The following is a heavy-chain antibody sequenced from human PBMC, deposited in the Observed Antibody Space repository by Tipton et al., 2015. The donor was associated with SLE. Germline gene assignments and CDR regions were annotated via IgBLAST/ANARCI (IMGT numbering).Heavy chain of an antibody. CDR3: ARDAPGGGLDY. CDR1: GGSISRYY. CDR2: IYYSEST. V-gene: IGHV4-59*01. D-gene: IGHD1-26*01. Sequence: TLSLTCTVSGGSISRYYWGWIRQPPGKGLEWIGYIYYSESTNYNPSLKSRVTISVDTSKNQFSLKLSSVTAADTAVYYCARDAPGGGLDYWGQGTLVTVSS. J-gene: IGHJ4*02.